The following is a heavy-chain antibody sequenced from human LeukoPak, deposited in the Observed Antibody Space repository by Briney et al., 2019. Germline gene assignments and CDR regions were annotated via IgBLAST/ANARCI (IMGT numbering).Heavy chain of an antibody. CDR3: ASSGWYKGYYFDY. Sequence: SETLSLTCTVSGGSISSYYWSWIRQPPGKGLEWIGYIYYSGSTNYNPSLKSRVTISVDTSKNQFSLKLSSVTAADTAMYYCASSGWYKGYYFDYWGQGTLVTVSS. D-gene: IGHD6-19*01. CDR1: GGSISSYY. CDR2: IYYSGST. J-gene: IGHJ4*02. V-gene: IGHV4-59*01.